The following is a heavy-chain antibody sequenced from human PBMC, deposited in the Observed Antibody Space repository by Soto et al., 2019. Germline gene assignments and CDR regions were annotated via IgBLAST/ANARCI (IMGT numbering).Heavy chain of an antibody. Sequence: EVRLVKSGGGLVQPGGSLRLSCAASLFIVSDNYMSWVRQAPGKGLEWVSLIYSGGGTDYAESVKGRFTISRDNSKNMLYLQMNSLKAEHTGIYYCATRMTTAPYWGQGTVVTVSS. CDR2: IYSGGGT. V-gene: IGHV3-66*01. CDR3: ATRMTTAPY. D-gene: IGHD4-17*01. J-gene: IGHJ4*02. CDR1: LFIVSDNY.